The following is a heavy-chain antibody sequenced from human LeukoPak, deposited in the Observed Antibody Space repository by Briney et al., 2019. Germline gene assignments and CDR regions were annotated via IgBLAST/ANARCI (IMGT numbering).Heavy chain of an antibody. J-gene: IGHJ4*02. CDR2: ISSSSRYI. CDR1: GFTFSSYS. CDR3: ARDKGSYLPDY. Sequence: GGSLRLSCAASGFTFSSYSMNWVRQAPGKGLEWVSSISSSSRYIYYADSVKGRFTISRDNAKNSLYLQMNSLRAEDTAVYYCARDKGSYLPDYWGQGTMVTVSS. V-gene: IGHV3-21*01. D-gene: IGHD1-26*01.